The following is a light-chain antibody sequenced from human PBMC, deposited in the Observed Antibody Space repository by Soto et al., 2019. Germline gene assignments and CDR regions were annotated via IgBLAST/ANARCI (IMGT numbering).Light chain of an antibody. CDR3: AAWDDSLNAVV. V-gene: IGLV1-44*01. Sequence: QSVLTQPPSASGSPGQRVTLSCSGSSSNIGGNTVNWYQQLPGTAPRVLIYSNNQRPSGVPDRFSGSKSGTSASLAISGLQSEDEADYYCAAWDDSLNAVVFGGGTKLTVL. CDR1: SSNIGGNT. CDR2: SNN. J-gene: IGLJ2*01.